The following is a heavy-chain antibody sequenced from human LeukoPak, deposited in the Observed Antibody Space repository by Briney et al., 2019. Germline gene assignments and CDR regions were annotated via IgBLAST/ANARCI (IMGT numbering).Heavy chain of an antibody. CDR1: GGSVSSGSYY. Sequence: SETLSLTCTVSGGSVSSGSYYWSWIRQPPGKGLEWIGYIYYSGSTNYNPSLKSRVTISVDTSKNQFSLKLSSVIAADTAVYYCARVSYYDSSGILNYYFDYWGQGTLVTVSS. CDR2: IYYSGST. J-gene: IGHJ4*02. D-gene: IGHD3-22*01. V-gene: IGHV4-61*01. CDR3: ARVSYYDSSGILNYYFDY.